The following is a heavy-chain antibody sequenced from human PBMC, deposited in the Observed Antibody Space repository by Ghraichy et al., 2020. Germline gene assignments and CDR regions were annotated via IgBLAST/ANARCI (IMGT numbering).Heavy chain of an antibody. CDR3: ARGGRSSWHAEYFQY. Sequence: GALRLSCAGSGFTFSNYWMSWVRQAPGKGLEWVANIKQDGTETDYVDSVKGRFTFSRDNVKNSTYLQMNSLRVEDTAVYYCARGGRSSWHAEYFQYWGQGTLVTVSS. CDR2: IKQDGTET. J-gene: IGHJ1*01. CDR1: GFTFSNYW. D-gene: IGHD6-13*01. V-gene: IGHV3-7*04.